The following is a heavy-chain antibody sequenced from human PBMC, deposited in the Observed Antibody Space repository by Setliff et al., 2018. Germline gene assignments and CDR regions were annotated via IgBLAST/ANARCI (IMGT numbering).Heavy chain of an antibody. D-gene: IGHD3-10*01. CDR2: IYYSATT. V-gene: IGHV4-39*01. CDR1: GDSISRNSHY. CDR3: VRPHCGSGGYLDSLSAFDI. J-gene: IGHJ3*02. Sequence: SETLSLTCLLSGDSISRNSHYWGWIRQPPGKGQEWIGTIYYSATTYCNPSLKSRVTISVDTSKNQFSLRLSSVTAADTAVYYSVRPHCGSGGYLDSLSAFDIWGRGTMVTVSS.